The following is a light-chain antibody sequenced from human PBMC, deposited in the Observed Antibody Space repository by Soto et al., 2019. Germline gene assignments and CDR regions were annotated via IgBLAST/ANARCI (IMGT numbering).Light chain of an antibody. CDR1: QSISYN. J-gene: IGKJ2*01. Sequence: EIVLTQPPATLSLSPGERATLSCRASQSISYNLAWFQQKPGQAPRLLIYDASNMATGVPARFSGSGSGTDFTLSISSLEPEDFAGYYCQQRGDWPLYTFGQGSRLEIK. V-gene: IGKV3-11*01. CDR2: DAS. CDR3: QQRGDWPLYT.